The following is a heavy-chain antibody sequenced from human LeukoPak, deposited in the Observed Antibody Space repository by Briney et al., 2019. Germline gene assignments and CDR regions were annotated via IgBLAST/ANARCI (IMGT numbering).Heavy chain of an antibody. V-gene: IGHV1-46*01. CDR1: GYTFTSYY. D-gene: IGHD1-20*01. CDR2: INPSGGST. CDR3: ARADHNWNDAFDI. Sequence: ASVTVSCKASGYTFTSYYMHWVRQAPGQGLEWMGLINPSGGSTSYAQKFQGRVTMTRDTSTSTVYMELSSLRSEDTAVYYCARADHNWNDAFDIWGQGTMVTVSS. J-gene: IGHJ3*02.